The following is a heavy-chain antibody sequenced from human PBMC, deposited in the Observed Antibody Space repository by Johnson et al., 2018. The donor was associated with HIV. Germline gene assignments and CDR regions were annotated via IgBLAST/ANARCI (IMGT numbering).Heavy chain of an antibody. CDR2: IYSGGST. V-gene: IGHV3-66*02. Sequence: VQLVESGGGLVQPGGSLRLSCAASGFTVSRNYMNWVRQAQGKGLEWVSVIYSGGSTSYADPLTGRFTISRDSSKNTLYLQMNSLRAEDTAMYYCARSPGEADAFDIWGQGTMVTVSS. CDR3: ARSPGEADAFDI. CDR1: GFTVSRNY. D-gene: IGHD3-10*01. J-gene: IGHJ3*02.